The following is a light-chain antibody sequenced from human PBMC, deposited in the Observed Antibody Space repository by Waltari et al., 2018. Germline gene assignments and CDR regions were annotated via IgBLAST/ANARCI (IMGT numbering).Light chain of an antibody. V-gene: IGLV3-25*03. CDR1: ALSKQY. CDR3: QSADSSGSVV. CDR2: KDS. J-gene: IGLJ2*01. Sequence: SFELTQPPSLSVSPGQTARITCSGDALSKQYAHWHQQRPGLAPVLVIYKDSERPSGIPERCSGSSSGTTVTLTISGGQAEDEADYYCQSADSSGSVVFGGGTKLTVL.